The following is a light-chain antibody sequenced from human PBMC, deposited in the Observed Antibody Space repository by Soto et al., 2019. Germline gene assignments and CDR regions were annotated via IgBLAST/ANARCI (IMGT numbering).Light chain of an antibody. CDR1: QDISNY. J-gene: IGKJ5*01. CDR2: DVS. V-gene: IGKV1-33*01. CDR3: QQYDSLPLT. Sequence: DIQMTQSPPSLSVSVGDRVTITCQASQDISNYLHWFQQQPGKAPQLLIFDVSNLQTGVPSRFSGGGSGTDFALTISSLEPEDIATYYCQQYDSLPLTFGQGTRLEIK.